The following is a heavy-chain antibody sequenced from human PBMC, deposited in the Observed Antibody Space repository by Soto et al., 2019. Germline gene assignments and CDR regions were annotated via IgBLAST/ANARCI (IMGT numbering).Heavy chain of an antibody. V-gene: IGHV4-38-2*02. Sequence: PSKTLALTCTVPHYSRNSNYNSGSIRHPQGKGLEWIASIYHSVRTSYYASLRGRVTISIATSKNQFSLWLAAVTAADPAMYSCARKAYYASGRITLFVSWGPGTLLTV. J-gene: IGHJ4*02. CDR2: IYHSVRT. D-gene: IGHD3-10*01. CDR3: ARKAYYASGRITLFVS. CDR1: HYSRNSNYN.